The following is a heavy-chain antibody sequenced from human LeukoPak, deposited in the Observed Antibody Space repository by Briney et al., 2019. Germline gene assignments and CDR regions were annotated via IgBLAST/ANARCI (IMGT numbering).Heavy chain of an antibody. CDR3: ARENKYQLLF. CDR2: ISWNSGSI. V-gene: IGHV3-9*01. D-gene: IGHD2-2*01. J-gene: IGHJ4*02. CDR1: GFTFDVYA. Sequence: GGSLRLSCAASGFTFDVYAMHWVRQAPGKGLEWVSRISWNSGSIGYADSVKGRFTISRDNAKNSLYLQMNSLRAEDTAVYYCARENKYQLLFWGQGTLVTVSS.